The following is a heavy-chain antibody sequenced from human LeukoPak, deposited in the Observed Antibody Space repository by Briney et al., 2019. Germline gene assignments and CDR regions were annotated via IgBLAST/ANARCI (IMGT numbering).Heavy chain of an antibody. CDR3: ARVAANYYFDY. V-gene: IGHV4-61*02. Sequence: PSETLSLTCTVSGDSISSGDYYWSWIRQPAGKGLEWIGRIYTSGSTNYNPSLKSRVTISVDTSKNQFSLKLSSVTAADTAVYYCARVAANYYFDYWGQGTLVTVSS. CDR2: IYTSGST. CDR1: GDSISSGDYY. J-gene: IGHJ4*02. D-gene: IGHD2-15*01.